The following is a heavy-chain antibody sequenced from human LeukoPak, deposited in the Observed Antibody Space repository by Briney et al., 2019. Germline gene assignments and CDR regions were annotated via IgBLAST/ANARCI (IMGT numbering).Heavy chain of an antibody. CDR3: ARHRSGWLQSSFDY. Sequence: SETLSLTCTVSGASINSGTYYWGWVRQPPGKGLEWIGTFSYSGNIYYNPSLKSRVTISVDMSKNQFSLELTSVTAADTAVYYCARHRSGWLQSSFDYWGQGTLVTVSS. J-gene: IGHJ4*02. V-gene: IGHV4-39*01. CDR2: FSYSGNI. CDR1: GASINSGTYY. D-gene: IGHD5-24*01.